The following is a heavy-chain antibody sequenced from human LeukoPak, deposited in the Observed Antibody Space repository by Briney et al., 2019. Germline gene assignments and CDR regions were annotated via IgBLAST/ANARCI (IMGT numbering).Heavy chain of an antibody. D-gene: IGHD3-9*01. CDR1: GGSFSGYY. J-gene: IGHJ4*02. CDR3: ARLFGRYYDILTGGFDY. Sequence: PSETLSLTCAVYGGSFSGYYWSWIRQPPGKGLEWIGEINHSGSTNYNPSLKSRVTISVDTSKNQFSLKLSSVTAADTAVYYCARLFGRYYDILTGGFDYWGQGTLVTVSS. CDR2: INHSGST. V-gene: IGHV4-34*01.